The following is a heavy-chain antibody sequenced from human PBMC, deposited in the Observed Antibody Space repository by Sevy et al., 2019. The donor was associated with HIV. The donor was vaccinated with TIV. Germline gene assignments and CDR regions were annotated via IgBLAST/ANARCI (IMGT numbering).Heavy chain of an antibody. CDR1: GFTFNTHA. Sequence: GGSLRLSCAASGFTFNTHAMHWVRQAPGKGLEWVALISYDGIIKYYADSVKGRLTISRDNSKNTLSLQMNSLRIEDTAVYYCAREGGYTSAWSPGNYWGQGTLFTVSS. CDR3: AREGGYTSAWSPGNY. CDR2: ISYDGIIK. J-gene: IGHJ4*02. V-gene: IGHV3-30*04. D-gene: IGHD6-19*01.